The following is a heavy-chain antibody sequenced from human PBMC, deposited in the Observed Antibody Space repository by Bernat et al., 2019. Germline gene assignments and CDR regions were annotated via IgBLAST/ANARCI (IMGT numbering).Heavy chain of an antibody. J-gene: IGHJ2*01. CDR2: IYYSGST. Sequence: QVQLQESGPGLVKPSQTLSLTCTVSGGSISSGGYYWSWIRQHPGKGLEWIGYIYYSGSTYYNPSLKSRVTISVDTSKNQFSLKLSSVTAADTAVYYCARARGGSGSYYTGSWYFDLWGRGTLVTVSS. CDR1: GGSISSGGYY. V-gene: IGHV4-31*03. CDR3: ARARGGSGSYYTGSWYFDL. D-gene: IGHD3-10*01.